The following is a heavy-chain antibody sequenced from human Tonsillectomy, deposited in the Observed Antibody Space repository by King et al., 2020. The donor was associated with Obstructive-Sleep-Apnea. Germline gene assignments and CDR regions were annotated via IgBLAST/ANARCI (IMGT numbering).Heavy chain of an antibody. V-gene: IGHV1-18*01. J-gene: IGHJ4*02. CDR1: GYTLTSYG. CDR2: IRVYNGNA. CDR3: ARGNSGSNRYYFDN. D-gene: IGHD1-26*01. Sequence: VQLVESGAEVKKPGASVKVSCKASGYTLTSYGISWVRQAPGQGLEWMGWIRVYNGNANYAQKLQGRVTMTTDTSTSTAYMELRSLRSDDTAVYYCARGNSGSNRYYFDNWGQGTLVTVSS.